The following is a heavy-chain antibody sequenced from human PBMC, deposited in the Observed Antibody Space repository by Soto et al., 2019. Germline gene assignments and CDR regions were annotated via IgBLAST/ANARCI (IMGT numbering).Heavy chain of an antibody. CDR3: ARDPQYGKGY. D-gene: IGHD4-17*01. CDR1: GGTFSSYT. V-gene: IGHV1-69*08. Sequence: QVQLVQSGAEVKKPESSVKVSCKASGGTFSSYTISWVRQAPGQGLEWMGRIIPILGIANYAQKFQGRVTITADKSTSTAYMELSSLRSEDTAVYYCARDPQYGKGYWGQGTLVTVSS. CDR2: IIPILGIA. J-gene: IGHJ4*02.